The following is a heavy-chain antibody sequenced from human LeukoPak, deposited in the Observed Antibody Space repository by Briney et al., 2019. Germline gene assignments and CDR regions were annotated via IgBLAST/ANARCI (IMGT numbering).Heavy chain of an antibody. Sequence: GGSLSLSCAASGFTVSSNYMSWVRQAPGKGLEWVSVIYSGGSTNYADSVKGRFTISRDNSKNTLYLQIITLRAEDTAVYYRARVAGKVPAANNMDVWGKGTTVTVSS. J-gene: IGHJ6*03. CDR1: GFTVSSNY. CDR3: ARVAGKVPAANNMDV. CDR2: IYSGGST. V-gene: IGHV3-66*01. D-gene: IGHD2-2*01.